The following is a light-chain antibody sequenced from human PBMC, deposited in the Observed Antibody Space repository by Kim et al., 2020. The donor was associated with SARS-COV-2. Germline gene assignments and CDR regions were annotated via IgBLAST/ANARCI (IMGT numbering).Light chain of an antibody. V-gene: IGLV4-60*03. J-gene: IGLJ3*02. CDR1: SGHMNDF. CDR3: ETWDSNIQV. Sequence: SSVKPTCTLSSGHMNDFIDGLQQQPGKDPRFLMKVEGSGSYHKGGGVPDRFSGSRSGADRYLIISNLQSEDEADYYCETWDSNIQVFGGGTQLTVL. CDR2: VEGSGSY.